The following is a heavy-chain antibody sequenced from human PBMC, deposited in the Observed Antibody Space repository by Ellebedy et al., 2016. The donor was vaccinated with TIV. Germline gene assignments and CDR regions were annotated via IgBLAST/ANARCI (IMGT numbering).Heavy chain of an antibody. V-gene: IGHV1-69*13. CDR3: AAQTIFRRFLIPPEY. CDR2: IVPVFGTP. J-gene: IGHJ4*02. CDR1: GGTFRRYA. D-gene: IGHD3-10*01. Sequence: AASVKVSCKTSGGTFRRYAISWVRQSPGQGLEWMGGIVPVFGTPISAQKFQDRVTITADASTTTAYMELSSLRSEDTAVYYCAAQTIFRRFLIPPEYWGQGTLVTVSA.